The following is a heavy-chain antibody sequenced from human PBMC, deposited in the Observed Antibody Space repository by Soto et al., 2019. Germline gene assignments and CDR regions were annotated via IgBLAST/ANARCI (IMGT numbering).Heavy chain of an antibody. CDR2: ISAYNGNT. CDR3: ARSPSWETTVTPYYFDY. D-gene: IGHD4-4*01. CDR1: GYTFTNFG. V-gene: IGHV1-18*01. Sequence: GASVKVSCKASGYTFTNFGISWVRQAPGQGLEWMGWISAYNGNTNYAQNFQGRVTMTTDTSTSTAYMELSSLRSEDTAVYYCARSPSWETTVTPYYFDYWGQGTLVTVSS. J-gene: IGHJ4*02.